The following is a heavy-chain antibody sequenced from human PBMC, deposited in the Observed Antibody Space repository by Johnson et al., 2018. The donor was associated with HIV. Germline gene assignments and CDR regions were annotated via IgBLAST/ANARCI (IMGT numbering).Heavy chain of an antibody. CDR1: GFTVSSYG. Sequence: QVQLVESGGGVVQPGRSLRLSCATSGFTVSSYGMHWVRQAPGKGLEWVAFIRYDGSNKYYADSVKGRFTISRDNSKNTLYLQMNSLRAEDTAVYYCAREWELLGSAFDIWGEGTMVTVSS. CDR2: IRYDGSNK. D-gene: IGHD1-26*01. J-gene: IGHJ3*02. CDR3: AREWELLGSAFDI. V-gene: IGHV3-30*02.